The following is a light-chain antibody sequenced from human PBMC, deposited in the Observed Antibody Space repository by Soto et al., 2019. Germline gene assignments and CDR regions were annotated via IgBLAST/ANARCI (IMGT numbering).Light chain of an antibody. CDR2: DVN. CDR3: CAYVGSSSFL. Sequence: QSVLTQPASVSGSPGQSITISCTGTSSDVGKSNSVSWYQQYPGKVPRLIIYDVNKWPSGVSHRYSGSQSGNTASLRISGLQDADEADYYCCAYVGSSSFLFGGGTKLTVL. CDR1: SSDVGKSNS. V-gene: IGLV2-23*02. J-gene: IGLJ2*01.